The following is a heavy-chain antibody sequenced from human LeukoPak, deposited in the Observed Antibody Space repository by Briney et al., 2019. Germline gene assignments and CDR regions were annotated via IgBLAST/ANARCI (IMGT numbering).Heavy chain of an antibody. CDR2: ISSSSSTI. Sequence: PGGSLRLSCAASGFTFSSYSMNWVRQAPGKGLEWVSYISSSSSTIYYADSVKGRFTISRDNSKNTLYLQMNSLRAEDTAVYYCAKDQTYSSGWFDYWGQGTLVTVSS. J-gene: IGHJ4*02. CDR1: GFTFSSYS. D-gene: IGHD6-19*01. CDR3: AKDQTYSSGWFDY. V-gene: IGHV3-48*01.